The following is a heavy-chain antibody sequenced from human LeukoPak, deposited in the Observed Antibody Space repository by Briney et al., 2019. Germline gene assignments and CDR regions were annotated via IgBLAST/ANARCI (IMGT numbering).Heavy chain of an antibody. CDR2: IRSKAYGGTT. CDR3: FGNDGY. Sequence: GGSLRHSCTASGFTFGDYAMSWVRQAPGKGLEWVGFIRSKAYGGTTEYAASVKGRFTISRDDSKSIAYLQMNSLKTEDTAVYYCFGNDGYWGQGTLVTVSS. V-gene: IGHV3-49*04. J-gene: IGHJ4*02. D-gene: IGHD1-1*01. CDR1: GFTFGDYA.